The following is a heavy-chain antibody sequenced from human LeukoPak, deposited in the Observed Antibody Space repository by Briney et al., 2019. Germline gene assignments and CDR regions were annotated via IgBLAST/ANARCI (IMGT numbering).Heavy chain of an antibody. CDR2: ISSSSSYI. D-gene: IGHD2-2*01. J-gene: IGHJ6*02. CDR1: GFTFSHYT. CDR3: ARVAGRSSTSRYYYYGMDV. V-gene: IGHV3-21*04. Sequence: GGSLRLSCAASGFTFSHYTMNWVRQAPGKGLEWVSSISSSSSYIYYADSVKGRFTISRDNAKNSLYLQMNSLRAEDTAVYYCARVAGRSSTSRYYYYGMDVWGQGTTVTVSS.